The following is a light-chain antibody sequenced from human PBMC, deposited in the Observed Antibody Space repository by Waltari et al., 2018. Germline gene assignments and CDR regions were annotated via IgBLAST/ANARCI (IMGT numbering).Light chain of an antibody. CDR3: QSYYGTDWV. CDR1: SGSIASNY. V-gene: IGLV6-57*04. J-gene: IGLJ3*02. Sequence: NFMLTQPHSVSESPGKTVTISCTRSSGSIASNYVQWYQQRPCSAPTTVIYENNQRPSGVSDRFSGSIDSSSNSAPLTISGLKAEDEADYYCQSYYGTDWVFGGGTKLTVL. CDR2: ENN.